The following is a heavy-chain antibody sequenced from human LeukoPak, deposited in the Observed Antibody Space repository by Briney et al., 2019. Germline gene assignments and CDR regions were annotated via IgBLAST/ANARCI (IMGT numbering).Heavy chain of an antibody. D-gene: IGHD6-13*01. CDR2: IGTAGDT. V-gene: IGHV3-13*01. CDR1: GFTFSSYD. Sequence: GGSLRLSCAASGFTFSSYDMHWVRQATGKGLEWVSAIGTAGDTYYPGSVKGRFTISREKAKNSLYLQMNSLRAGDTAVYYCARAGSSSWYGDYYYGMDVWGQGTTVTVSS. CDR3: ARAGSSSWYGDYYYGMDV. J-gene: IGHJ6*02.